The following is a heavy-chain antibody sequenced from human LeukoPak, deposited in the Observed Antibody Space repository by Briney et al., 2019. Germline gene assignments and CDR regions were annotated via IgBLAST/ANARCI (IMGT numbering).Heavy chain of an antibody. J-gene: IGHJ4*02. D-gene: IGHD3-10*01. CDR1: GYTFSGTGWY. CDR2: IYPNNGAT. V-gene: IGHV1-2*02. CDR3: ARDGPAQMVDFDH. Sequence: ASVKVSCKASGYTFSGTGWYLYWLRQAPGQGLECMGWIYPNNGATGYAQKFQGRVAMTRDTSISTAYMELSRLRPDDTAVYYCARDGPAQMVDFDHWSQGTLVTVSS.